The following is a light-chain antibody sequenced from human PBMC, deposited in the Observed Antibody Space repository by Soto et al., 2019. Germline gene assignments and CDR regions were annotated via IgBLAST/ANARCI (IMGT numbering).Light chain of an antibody. J-gene: IGLJ1*01. CDR3: SSYTSSSTLV. CDR2: EVS. CDR1: SSDVGGYNY. Sequence: QSVLIQPASVSGSPGQSITISCTGTSSDVGGYNYVSWYQQHPCKDPKLMIYEVSNRPSGVSNRFSGSKSGNTASLTISGLQAEDEADYYCSSYTSSSTLVFGTGTKLTVL. V-gene: IGLV2-14*01.